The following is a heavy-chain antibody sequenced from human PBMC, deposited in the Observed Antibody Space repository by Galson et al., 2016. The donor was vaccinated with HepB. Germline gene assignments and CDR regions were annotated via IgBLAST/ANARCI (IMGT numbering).Heavy chain of an antibody. CDR3: VKSNLAAPGGFYGMDV. J-gene: IGHJ6*02. CDR2: ITTNGDDT. D-gene: IGHD6-13*01. Sequence: SLRLSCAASGFSFSSYPMHWVRQAPGKGLEYVSGITTNGDDTKYADSVKGRFTIFRDNFKNTLYLQMRSLRAEDTAVYYCVKSNLAAPGGFYGMDVWGQGTTVTVSS. CDR1: GFSFSSYP. V-gene: IGHV3-64D*06.